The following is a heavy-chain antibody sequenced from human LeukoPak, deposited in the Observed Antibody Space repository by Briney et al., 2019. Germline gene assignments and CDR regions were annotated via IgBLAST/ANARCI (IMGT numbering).Heavy chain of an antibody. V-gene: IGHV3-53*01. CDR2: IYSDGSM. CDR1: GFTVSSSH. Sequence: GGSLRLSCAAAGFTVSSSHMSWIRQAPGKGLEWVSLIYSDGSMHYADSVKGRFTISRDISKNTLYLQMNSLRAEDTAVYYCAKEGRPNSGGGYYDYWGQGTRVTVSS. J-gene: IGHJ4*02. D-gene: IGHD3-22*01. CDR3: AKEGRPNSGGGYYDY.